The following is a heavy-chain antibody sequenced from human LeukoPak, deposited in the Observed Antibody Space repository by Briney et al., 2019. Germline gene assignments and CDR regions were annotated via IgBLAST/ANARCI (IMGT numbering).Heavy chain of an antibody. D-gene: IGHD2-8*01. CDR1: GHTFGSHS. CDR3: VTMVVVDYFYGLDV. V-gene: IGHV7-4-1*02. CDR2: IHTKTGNP. J-gene: IGHJ6*02. Sequence: ASVKVSCKASGHTFGSHSLNWVRQAPGQGPEWMGWIHTKTGNPTYAQDFTGRFVFSLDTSVKTAYLQITSLKPEDSGVYYCVTMVVVDYFYGLDVWGQGTTVIVSS.